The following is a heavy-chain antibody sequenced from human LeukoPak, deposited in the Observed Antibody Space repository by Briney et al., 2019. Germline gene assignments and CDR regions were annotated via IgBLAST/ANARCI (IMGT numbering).Heavy chain of an antibody. Sequence: SQTLSLTCTVSGGSINRGYYYWSWIRQPAGERLEWIGRIYTDGSTYYNPSLKSRVTISLDTSKNHFSLKLTSVTAVDTAVYYCAREAVSGPFEYWGQGTLVTVSS. J-gene: IGHJ4*02. V-gene: IGHV4-61*02. D-gene: IGHD6-19*01. CDR3: AREAVSGPFEY. CDR2: IYTDGST. CDR1: GGSINRGYYY.